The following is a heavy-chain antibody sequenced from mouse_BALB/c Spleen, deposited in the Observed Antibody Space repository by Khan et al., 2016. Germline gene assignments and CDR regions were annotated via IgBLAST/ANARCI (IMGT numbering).Heavy chain of an antibody. CDR2: INTNTGEP. CDR1: GYTFTNYG. V-gene: IGHV9-3*02. Sequence: QIQLVQSGPELKKPGETVKISCKASGYTFTNYGMIWVKQAPGKGLKWMGWINTNTGEPAYAEEFKGRFALSLETSASTAYLQISNLKNEDTATYFCARDGKGTWFAYGGQGTLVTVSA. J-gene: IGHJ3*01. CDR3: ARDGKGTWFAY. D-gene: IGHD2-1*01.